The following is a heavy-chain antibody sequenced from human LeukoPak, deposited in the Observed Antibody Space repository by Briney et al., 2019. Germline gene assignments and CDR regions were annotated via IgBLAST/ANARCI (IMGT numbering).Heavy chain of an antibody. D-gene: IGHD6-19*01. CDR3: ARGGMWQWLPAFDY. V-gene: IGHV1-2*04. CDR2: INPNSGGT. Sequence: ASVKVSCKASGYTFTGYYMHWVRQAPGQGPEWMGWINPNSGGTNYAQKFQGWVTMTRDTSISTAYMELSRLRSDDTAVYYCARGGMWQWLPAFDYWGQGTLVTVSS. J-gene: IGHJ4*02. CDR1: GYTFTGYY.